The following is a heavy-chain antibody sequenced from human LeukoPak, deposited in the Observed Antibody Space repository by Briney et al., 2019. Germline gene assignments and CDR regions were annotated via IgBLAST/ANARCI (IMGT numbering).Heavy chain of an antibody. V-gene: IGHV3-23*01. J-gene: IGHJ4*02. CDR2: IGGSSGNT. D-gene: IGHD6-13*01. CDR3: AKRTAAGIYYFDY. CDR1: GFTFSSYA. Sequence: PGGSLRLSCAASGFTFSSYAMNWVRQAPGKGLEWVSGIGGSSGNTYYADSVKGRFTISRDNSKSTLSLQMNNLRAEDTAVYYCAKRTAAGIYYFDYWGQGTLVTVSS.